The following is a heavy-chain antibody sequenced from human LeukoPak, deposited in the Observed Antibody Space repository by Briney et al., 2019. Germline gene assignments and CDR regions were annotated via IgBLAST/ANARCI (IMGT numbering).Heavy chain of an antibody. CDR1: GGSISSYY. CDR2: INHSGST. CDR3: ARDSSGYGY. V-gene: IGHV4-34*01. D-gene: IGHD6-19*01. J-gene: IGHJ4*02. Sequence: PSETLSLTCTVSGGSISSYYWSWIRQPPGKGLEWIGEINHSGSTNYNPSLKSRVTISVDTSKNQFSLKLSSVTAADTAVYYCARDSSGYGYWGQGTLVTVSS.